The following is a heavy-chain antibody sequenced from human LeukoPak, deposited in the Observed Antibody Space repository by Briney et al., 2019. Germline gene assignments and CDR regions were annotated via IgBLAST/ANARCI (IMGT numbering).Heavy chain of an antibody. CDR3: ARDPASLWFGEFHDAFDI. J-gene: IGHJ3*02. CDR1: GGSISSYY. CDR2: IYTSGST. V-gene: IGHV4-4*07. Sequence: PSETLSLTCTVSGGSISSYYWSWIRQPAGKGLEWIGRIYTSGSTNYNPSLKSRVTISVDTSKNQFSLKLSSVTAADTAVYYCARDPASLWFGEFHDAFDIWGQGTMVTVSS. D-gene: IGHD3-10*01.